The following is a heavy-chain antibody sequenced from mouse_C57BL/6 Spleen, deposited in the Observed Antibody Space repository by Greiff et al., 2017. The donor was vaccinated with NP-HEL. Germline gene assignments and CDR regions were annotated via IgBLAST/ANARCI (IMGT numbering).Heavy chain of an antibody. D-gene: IGHD1-1*01. J-gene: IGHJ2*01. CDR2: IDPENGDT. CDR3: TPYYGSKHY. Sequence: VQLQRSGAELVRPGASVKLSCTASGFNIKDDYMHWVKQRPEQGLEWIGWIDPENGDTEYASKFQGKATITADTSSNTAYLQLSSLTSEDTAVYYCTPYYGSKHYWGQGTTLTVSS. V-gene: IGHV14-4*01. CDR1: GFNIKDDY.